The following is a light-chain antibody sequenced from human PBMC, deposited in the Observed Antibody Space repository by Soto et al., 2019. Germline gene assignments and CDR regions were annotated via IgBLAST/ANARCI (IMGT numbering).Light chain of an antibody. CDR1: TGAVTNGHY. J-gene: IGLJ2*01. Sequence: QAVVTQEPSLTVSPGGTVTPTCASSTGAVTNGHYPYWFQQKPGQAPRTLIYDTSNKHSWTPARFSGSLLGGKPVLTLSGAQPEDEADYFCLLSFGGARRVFGGGTKVTVL. V-gene: IGLV7-46*01. CDR2: DTS. CDR3: LLSFGGARRV.